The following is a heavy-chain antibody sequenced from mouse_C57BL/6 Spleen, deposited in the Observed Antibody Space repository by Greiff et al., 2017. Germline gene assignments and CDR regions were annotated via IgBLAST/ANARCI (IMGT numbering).Heavy chain of an antibody. J-gene: IGHJ2*01. D-gene: IGHD1-1*01. CDR1: GYTFTRYG. CDR3: ARPFTTVVAEDY. V-gene: IGHV1-81*01. Sequence: VKVVESGAELARPGASVKLSCKASGYTFTRYGISWVKQRTGQGLEWIGEIYPRSGNTYYNEKFKGKATLTADKYSSTAYMELRRLTSEDSAVYFCARPFTTVVAEDYWGQGTTLTVSS. CDR2: IYPRSGNT.